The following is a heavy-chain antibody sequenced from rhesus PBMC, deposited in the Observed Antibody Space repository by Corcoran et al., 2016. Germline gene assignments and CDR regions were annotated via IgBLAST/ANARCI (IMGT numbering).Heavy chain of an antibody. V-gene: IGHV4-76*01. D-gene: IGHD6-25*01. Sequence: QVQLQESGPGVVKPLETLSLTCAVSGDSISSAYDWSLIRQPPGRGLEWIGYIYGSSGRTYDNPSLKSRGTISTDTAKNQCSLKLSSVTAADTAVYYCARGDSGTWIPFDYWGQGVLVTVSS. CDR1: GDSISSAYD. J-gene: IGHJ4*01. CDR3: ARGDSGTWIPFDY. CDR2: IYGSSGRT.